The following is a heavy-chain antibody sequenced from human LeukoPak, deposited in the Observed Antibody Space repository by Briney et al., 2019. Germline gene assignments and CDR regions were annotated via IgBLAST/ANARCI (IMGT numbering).Heavy chain of an antibody. V-gene: IGHV4-61*02. CDR3: ARATSSSWDHYYYYYYMDV. Sequence: SETLSLTCTVSGGSISSGSYYWSWLRQPAGKGLEWIGRIYTSGSTNYNPSLKSRVTISVDTSKNQFSLKLSSVTAADTAVYYCARATSSSWDHYYYYYYMDVWGKGTTVTISS. J-gene: IGHJ6*03. CDR2: IYTSGST. CDR1: GGSISSGSYY. D-gene: IGHD6-13*01.